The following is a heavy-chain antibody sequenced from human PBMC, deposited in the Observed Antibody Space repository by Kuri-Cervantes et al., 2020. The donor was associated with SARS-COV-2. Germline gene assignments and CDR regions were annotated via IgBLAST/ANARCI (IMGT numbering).Heavy chain of an antibody. V-gene: IGHV3-53*01. CDR3: ARSIIAVAGFGGRDY. D-gene: IGHD6-19*01. Sequence: GGSLRLSCAASGFTVNSNYMSWVRQAPGKGLEWVSVVYSSGSTNYADSVKGRFTISRDNSKNTLYLQMNSLRAEDTAVYYCARSIIAVAGFGGRDYWGQGTLVTVSS. J-gene: IGHJ4*02. CDR2: VYSSGST. CDR1: GFTVNSNY.